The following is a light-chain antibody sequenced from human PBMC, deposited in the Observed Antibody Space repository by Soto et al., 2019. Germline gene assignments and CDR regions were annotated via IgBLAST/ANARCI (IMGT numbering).Light chain of an antibody. CDR3: QQSHSRVT. CDR2: AAS. J-gene: IGKJ1*01. Sequence: DIQMTQSPSSLSASVGDTVTIAFVGSQSISSRSRCHQQQPGKAPNLLIYAASRLQRGLPSRFSGSGSGTDFPLTISGLQPEDFATYYCQQSHSRVTFGQGTKVDIK. CDR1: QSISSR. V-gene: IGKV1-39*01.